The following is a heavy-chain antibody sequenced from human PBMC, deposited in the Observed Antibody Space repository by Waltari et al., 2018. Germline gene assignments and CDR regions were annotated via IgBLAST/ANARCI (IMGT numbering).Heavy chain of an antibody. D-gene: IGHD6-13*01. CDR3: AKEVWQQLVRMVGWFDP. CDR1: GFTLSSYA. J-gene: IGHJ5*02. V-gene: IGHV3-23*01. Sequence: EVQVLASGGGLVQPGGSLRLSCVASGFTLSSYALSWVPQVPGKGLEWVSASGSDGRTYYADSVKGRFTISRDNSKNTLYLQMNSLRAEDMAVYYCAKEVWQQLVRMVGWFDPWGQGTLVTVSS. CDR2: SGSDGRT.